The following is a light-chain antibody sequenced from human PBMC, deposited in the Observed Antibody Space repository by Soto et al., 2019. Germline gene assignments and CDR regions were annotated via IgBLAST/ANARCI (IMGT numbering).Light chain of an antibody. V-gene: IGKV1-5*03. CDR3: QRYDHYPPT. Sequence: DIQMTQSPSTLSASVGDRVTITCRASQSINNWLAWYQQKRGNAPKLLIYKASSLESGVPSRFSGSGSGTEFTLTISSLQPDDIATYYCQRYDHYPPTFGQGTNVAIK. CDR2: KAS. CDR1: QSINNW. J-gene: IGKJ1*01.